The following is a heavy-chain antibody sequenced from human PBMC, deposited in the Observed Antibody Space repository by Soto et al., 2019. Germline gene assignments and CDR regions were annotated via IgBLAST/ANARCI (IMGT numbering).Heavy chain of an antibody. CDR3: AFLDASLDFDF. V-gene: IGHV5-10-1*01. J-gene: IGHJ4*02. D-gene: IGHD3-3*02. Sequence: GESLKISCKGSGYRFTSYWISWVRQMPGKGLEWMGRIDPSNSYTHYSPSFHGHVTISADNSISTAYLQWSNLRASDTAIYYCAFLDASLDFDFWGQGTLVTVSS. CDR1: GYRFTSYW. CDR2: IDPSNSYT.